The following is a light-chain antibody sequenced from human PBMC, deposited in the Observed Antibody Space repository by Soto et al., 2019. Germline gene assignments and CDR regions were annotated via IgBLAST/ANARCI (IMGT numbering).Light chain of an antibody. CDR1: QSLLHSNGYNY. V-gene: IGKV2-28*01. J-gene: IGKJ5*01. CDR2: LGS. CDR3: TQALHPPRP. Sequence: VMTQSPLSLPVTPGEPASISCRSSQSLLHSNGYNYSDWYLQKPGQSPQLLIYLGSNRASGVPDRFSGSGSGTDFTLKISRVEAEDVGLYYCTQALHPPRPSGQGTRLAI.